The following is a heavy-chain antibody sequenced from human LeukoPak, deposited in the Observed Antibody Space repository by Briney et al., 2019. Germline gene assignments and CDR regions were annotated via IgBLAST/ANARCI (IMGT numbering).Heavy chain of an antibody. CDR2: INHSGST. J-gene: IGHJ5*02. CDR1: GFTFSTYG. D-gene: IGHD1-7*01. V-gene: IGHV4-34*01. Sequence: GSLRLSCAASGFTFSTYGMSWVRQAPGKGLEWIGEINHSGSTNYNPSLKSRVTISVDTSKNQFSLKLSSVTAADTAVYYCARVGITGTTFNWFDPWGQGTLVTVSS. CDR3: ARVGITGTTFNWFDP.